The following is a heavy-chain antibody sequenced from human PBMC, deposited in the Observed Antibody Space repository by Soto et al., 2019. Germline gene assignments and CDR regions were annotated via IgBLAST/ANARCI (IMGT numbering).Heavy chain of an antibody. V-gene: IGHV4-34*01. CDR2: IYHGLSI. CDR3: ARHGGYYFDY. Sequence: QVQLQQWGAGLLKPSETLSLTCAVYSGSFSGYYWSWIRQPPGKGLEWIGGIYHGLSIVYNPSLKSGVTISGDSSKNQFSLKLSSVTAADTAVYYCARHGGYYFDYWGQGTLVTVSS. CDR1: SGSFSGYY. J-gene: IGHJ4*02. D-gene: IGHD3-16*01.